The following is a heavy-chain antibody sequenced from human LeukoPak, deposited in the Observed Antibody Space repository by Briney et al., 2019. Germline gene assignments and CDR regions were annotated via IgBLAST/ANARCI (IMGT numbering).Heavy chain of an antibody. V-gene: IGHV3-21*01. J-gene: IGHJ3*02. Sequence: GGSLRLSCAASGFTFSSYSMNWVRQAPGKGLEWVSSISSSSSYIYYADSVRGRFTISRDNAKNSLYLQMNSLRAEDTAVYYCARDVGYDSFASGDDAFDIWGQGTMVTVSS. D-gene: IGHD5-12*01. CDR1: GFTFSSYS. CDR2: ISSSSSYI. CDR3: ARDVGYDSFASGDDAFDI.